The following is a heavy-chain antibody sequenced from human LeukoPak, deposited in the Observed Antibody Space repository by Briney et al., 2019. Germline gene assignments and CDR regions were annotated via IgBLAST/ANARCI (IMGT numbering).Heavy chain of an antibody. CDR2: IKQDGSEK. J-gene: IGHJ5*02. CDR3: ARRPGSWFDP. Sequence: GVSLRLSCAAAGFTFSSYWMSWVRQAPGKGLEWVANIKQDGSEKYYVDSVKGRFTISRDNAQNSLYLQMNSLRAEDTAAYYCARRPGSWFDPWGQGTLITVSS. D-gene: IGHD1-26*01. CDR1: GFTFSSYW. V-gene: IGHV3-7*03.